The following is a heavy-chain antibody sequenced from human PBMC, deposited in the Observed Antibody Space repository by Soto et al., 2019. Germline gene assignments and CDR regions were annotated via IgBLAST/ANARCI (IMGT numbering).Heavy chain of an antibody. CDR1: GFTFSSYE. D-gene: IGHD3-3*01. J-gene: IGHJ6*02. CDR3: ASNDFWSGPSYGMDV. CDR2: VSSSGSTI. Sequence: GGSLRLSCAASGFTFSSYEMNWVRQAPGKGLEWVSYVSSSGSTIYYADSVKGRFTISRDNAKNSLYLQMNSLRAEDTAVYYCASNDFWSGPSYGMDVWGQGTTVTVSS. V-gene: IGHV3-48*03.